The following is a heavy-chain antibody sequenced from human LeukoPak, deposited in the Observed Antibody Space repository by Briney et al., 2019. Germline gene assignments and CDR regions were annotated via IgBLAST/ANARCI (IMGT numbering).Heavy chain of an antibody. V-gene: IGHV4-34*01. D-gene: IGHD3-9*01. Sequence: SETLSLTCAVYGGSFSGYYWSWIRQPPGKGLEWIGEINHSGSTNYNPSLKSRVTISVDTSKNQFSLKLSSVTAADTAVYYCARERPGYDILTGYSHFDYWGQGTLVTVSS. CDR1: GGSFSGYY. CDR3: ARERPGYDILTGYSHFDY. J-gene: IGHJ4*02. CDR2: INHSGST.